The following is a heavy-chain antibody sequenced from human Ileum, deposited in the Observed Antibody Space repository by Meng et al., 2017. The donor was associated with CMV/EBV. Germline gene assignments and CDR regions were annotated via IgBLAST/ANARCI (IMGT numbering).Heavy chain of an antibody. D-gene: IGHD5-12*01. Sequence: SVNTFTSYGISWVRQAPGQGLEWMGWISANNGNTNYAQKLQGRVTMTTDTSTSTAYMELRSLRSDDTAVYYCARLSGIVATTGRYFDLWGRGTLVTVSS. CDR3: ARLSGIVATTGRYFDL. J-gene: IGHJ2*01. CDR2: ISANNGNT. V-gene: IGHV1-18*01. CDR1: VNTFTSYG.